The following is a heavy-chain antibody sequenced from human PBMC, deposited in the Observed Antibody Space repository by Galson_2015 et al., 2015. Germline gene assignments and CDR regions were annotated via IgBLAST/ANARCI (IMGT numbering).Heavy chain of an antibody. CDR1: GGTFSSYA. CDR2: IIPIFGTA. J-gene: IGHJ6*03. D-gene: IGHD3-22*01. CDR3: ARVTDYYDSSGYPKPDYYYYYMDV. Sequence: CKASGGTFSSYAISWVRQAPGQGLEWMGGIIPIFGTANYAQKFQGRVTITADESTSTAYMELSSLRSEDTAVYYCARVTDYYDSSGYPKPDYYYYYMDVWGKGTTVTVSS. V-gene: IGHV1-69*01.